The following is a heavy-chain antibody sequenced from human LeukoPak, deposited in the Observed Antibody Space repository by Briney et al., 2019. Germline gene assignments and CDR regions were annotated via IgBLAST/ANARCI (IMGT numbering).Heavy chain of an antibody. Sequence: GGSLRLSCAASGFIFSTYSMNWVRQAPGKGLEWVSSISSSTSYIYYADSVKGRFTISRDNGKSSLYLQMNSLRAEDTAVYYCARGVYDSSGYYQYWGQGTLVTVSS. CDR2: ISSSTSYI. CDR1: GFIFSTYS. V-gene: IGHV3-21*01. J-gene: IGHJ4*02. D-gene: IGHD3-22*01. CDR3: ARGVYDSSGYYQY.